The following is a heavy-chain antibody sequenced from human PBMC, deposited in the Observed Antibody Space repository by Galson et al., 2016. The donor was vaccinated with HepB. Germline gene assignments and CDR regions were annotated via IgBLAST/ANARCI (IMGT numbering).Heavy chain of an antibody. Sequence: SLRLSCAASGFTFSSFAMSWVRQSPGKGLEWLSSISGTDGGTYYAGSVKGRFTISRDYPKNTLYLQMNSLSAEDTAVYYCVKGGLSSGWSEYWGQGTLVTVSS. CDR3: VKGGLSSGWSEY. D-gene: IGHD6-19*01. CDR2: ISGTDGGT. CDR1: GFTFSSFA. J-gene: IGHJ4*02. V-gene: IGHV3-23*01.